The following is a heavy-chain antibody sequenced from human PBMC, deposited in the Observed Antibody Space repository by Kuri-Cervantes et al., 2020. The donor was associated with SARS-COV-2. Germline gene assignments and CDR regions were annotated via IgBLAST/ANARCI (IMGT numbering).Heavy chain of an antibody. V-gene: IGHV4-30-4*08. CDR3: ARGHCSSTSCYINYYYYMDV. CDR1: GGSISSGDYS. D-gene: IGHD2-2*01. J-gene: IGHJ6*03. Sequence: SETLSLTCSVSGGSISSGDYSFFWIRQPPGGGLEWIGYIYYTGSTYYNPSLKSRVTISVDTSKNQFSLKLSSVTAADTAVYYCARGHCSSTSCYINYYYYMDVWGKGTTVTVSS. CDR2: IYYTGST.